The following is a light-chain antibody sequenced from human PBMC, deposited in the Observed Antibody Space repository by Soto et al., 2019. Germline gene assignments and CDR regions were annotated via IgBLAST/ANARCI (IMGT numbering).Light chain of an antibody. Sequence: DGQMTQSPSTLSASIGDRVTITCRASQSIDQWLAWFQQKPGKAPKVLIYKASTLQSGVPSRFSASGSGADFTLTISSLQPDDVATYYCQQYAANSPWTFGQGTKVEI. CDR1: QSIDQW. J-gene: IGKJ1*01. CDR3: QQYAANSPWT. V-gene: IGKV1-5*03. CDR2: KAS.